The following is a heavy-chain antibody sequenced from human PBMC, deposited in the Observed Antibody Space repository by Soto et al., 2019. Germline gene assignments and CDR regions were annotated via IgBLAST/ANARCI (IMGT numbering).Heavy chain of an antibody. V-gene: IGHV3-7*01. CDR2: IKQDGSEK. J-gene: IGHJ5*02. CDR3: ARDAPPILTRYNGFDP. D-gene: IGHD3-9*01. Sequence: PGGSLRLSCGASGFTFGSHWVSWVRQAPGKGLEWVANIKQDGSEKYYVDSVKGRFTISRDNAKNSLYLQMNSLRAEDTAVYYCARDAPPILTRYNGFDPWGQGTLVTVSS. CDR1: GFTFGSHW.